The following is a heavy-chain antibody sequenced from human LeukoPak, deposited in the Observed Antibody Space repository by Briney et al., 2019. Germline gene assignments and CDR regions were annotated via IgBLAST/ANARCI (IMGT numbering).Heavy chain of an antibody. CDR1: GFTFSSYG. CDR2: ISGSGGST. V-gene: IGHV3-23*01. Sequence: GGSLRLSCAASGFTFSSYGMSWVRQAPGKGLEWVSAISGSGGSTYYADSVKGRFTISRDNSKNTLYLQMYSLRAEDTAVYYCAKRYYGSGSYYWSRFDPWGQGTLVTVSS. D-gene: IGHD3-10*01. CDR3: AKRYYGSGSYYWSRFDP. J-gene: IGHJ5*02.